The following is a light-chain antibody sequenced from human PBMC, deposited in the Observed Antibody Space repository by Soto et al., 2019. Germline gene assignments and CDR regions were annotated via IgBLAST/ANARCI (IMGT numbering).Light chain of an antibody. J-gene: IGLJ1*01. CDR1: SNDVGGYNY. Sequence: QSALTQPASVSGSPGQSITISCTGTSNDVGGYNYVSWYQHYLGKAPKLMIYEVSNRPSGISNRFSGSKSGNTASLTISGLQAEDEADYYCSSYTTSSTYVFGTGTKVTVL. CDR2: EVS. V-gene: IGLV2-14*01. CDR3: SSYTTSSTYV.